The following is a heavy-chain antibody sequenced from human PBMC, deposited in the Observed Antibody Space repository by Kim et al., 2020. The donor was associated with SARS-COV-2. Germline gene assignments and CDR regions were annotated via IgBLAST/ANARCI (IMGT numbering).Heavy chain of an antibody. CDR2: IRPDGSER. CDR1: GFTFKNYW. J-gene: IGHJ3*02. Sequence: GGSLRLSCAASGFTFKNYWMSWVRLAPGRGLEWVGNIRPDGSERQYVDSVKGRFTISRDNAENSLYLQMNSLRAEDTAVYYCAKYSRSTTPVIWGQGTMVTVSS. V-gene: IGHV3-7*01. D-gene: IGHD4-17*01. CDR3: AKYSRSTTPVI.